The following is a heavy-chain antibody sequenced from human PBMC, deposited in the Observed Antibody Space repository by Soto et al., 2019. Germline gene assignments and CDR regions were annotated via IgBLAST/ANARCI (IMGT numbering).Heavy chain of an antibody. J-gene: IGHJ4*02. CDR1: GVSLSSSTYY. CDR2: IYNSGSN. CDR3: ARDRSGWKYYFDY. D-gene: IGHD6-19*01. Sequence: XTLSLPCTVSGVSLSSSTYYWGWIRQSPGKGLEWIASIYNSGSNYYNPSLTGRVTISVDTSKNQFSLQLSSVTATDTDVYHCARDRSGWKYYFDYWGQGALVTVS. V-gene: IGHV4-39*01.